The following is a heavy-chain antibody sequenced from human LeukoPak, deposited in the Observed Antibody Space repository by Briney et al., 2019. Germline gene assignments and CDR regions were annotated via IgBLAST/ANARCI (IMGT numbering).Heavy chain of an antibody. CDR1: GGSISSGDYY. CDR3: ARDQTYCGGDCYSWYFDL. V-gene: IGHV4-30-4*01. D-gene: IGHD2-21*02. J-gene: IGHJ2*01. Sequence: SQTLSLTCTVSGGSISSGDYYWSCIRQPPGKGLEWIGYIYYSGSTYYNPSLKSRVTISVDTSKNQFSLKLSSVTAADTAVYYCARDQTYCGGDCYSWYFDLWGRGTLVTVSS. CDR2: IYYSGST.